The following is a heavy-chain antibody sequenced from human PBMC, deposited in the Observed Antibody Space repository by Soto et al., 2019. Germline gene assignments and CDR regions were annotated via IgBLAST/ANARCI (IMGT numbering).Heavy chain of an antibody. V-gene: IGHV3-48*02. D-gene: IGHD3-10*01. CDR1: GFTFSSYV. J-gene: IGHJ4*02. CDR2: ISISSSTR. CDR3: ARGGGFFDY. Sequence: EVQLVESGGGLVQPGGSLRLSCAASGFTFSSYVINWVRQAPGKGLEWVSYISISSSTRYYADSVRGRFTISRDSAKNSLDLQMNSLRDEDTAVYYCARGGGFFDYWGQGTLVTVSS.